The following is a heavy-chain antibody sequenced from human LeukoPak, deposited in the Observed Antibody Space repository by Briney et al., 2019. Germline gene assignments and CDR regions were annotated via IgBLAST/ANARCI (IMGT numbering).Heavy chain of an antibody. Sequence: PGGSLRLSCAASGFTFSTYAMHWVRQAPGKGLEWVAIISYDGINKYYADSVKGRFTISRDNSKNTLNLQMNSLRAEDTAVYYCAKAGCSGGSCYSEVNAFDIWGQGTMVTVSS. D-gene: IGHD2-15*01. CDR1: GFTFSTYA. CDR3: AKAGCSGGSCYSEVNAFDI. V-gene: IGHV3-30*04. CDR2: ISYDGINK. J-gene: IGHJ3*02.